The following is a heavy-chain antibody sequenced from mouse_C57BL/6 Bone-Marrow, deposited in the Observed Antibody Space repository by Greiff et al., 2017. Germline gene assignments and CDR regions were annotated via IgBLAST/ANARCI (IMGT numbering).Heavy chain of an antibody. D-gene: IGHD1-1*01. V-gene: IGHV1-59*01. CDR1: GYTFTSYW. CDR2: IDPSDSYT. J-gene: IGHJ2*01. CDR3: ARSYYYGSSWIY. Sequence: QVQLQQPGAELVRPGTSVKLSCKASGYTFTSYWMHWVKQRPGQGLEWIGVIDPSDSYTNYNQKFKGKATLTVDTSSSTAYMQLSSLTSADSAVYYCARSYYYGSSWIYWGQGTTLTVSS.